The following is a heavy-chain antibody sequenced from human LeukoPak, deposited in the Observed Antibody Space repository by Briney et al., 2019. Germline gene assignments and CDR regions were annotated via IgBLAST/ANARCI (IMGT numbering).Heavy chain of an antibody. Sequence: GGSLRLSCAASGFTFSSYWMHWVRHAPGKGLVWVSRIASDGSTVYADSVKGRFTISRDNSKNTLYLQMNSLTAEDTAVYYCARLLGGVVPAAINYWGQGTLVTVSS. V-gene: IGHV3-74*01. J-gene: IGHJ4*02. CDR3: ARLLGGVVPAAINY. CDR1: GFTFSSYW. D-gene: IGHD2-2*02. CDR2: IASDGST.